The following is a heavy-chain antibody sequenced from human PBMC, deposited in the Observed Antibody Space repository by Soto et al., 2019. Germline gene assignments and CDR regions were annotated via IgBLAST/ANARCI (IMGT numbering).Heavy chain of an antibody. Sequence: GGSLRLSCAASGFTFSSYAMSWVRQAPGKGLEWVAAISESGGSKYYADSVKGRFTISRDNAKNTLYLQMNSLRAEDTAVYYCASFSVYDYILDYWGQGTLVTVSS. D-gene: IGHD3-16*01. CDR3: ASFSVYDYILDY. V-gene: IGHV3-23*01. J-gene: IGHJ4*02. CDR1: GFTFSSYA. CDR2: ISESGGSK.